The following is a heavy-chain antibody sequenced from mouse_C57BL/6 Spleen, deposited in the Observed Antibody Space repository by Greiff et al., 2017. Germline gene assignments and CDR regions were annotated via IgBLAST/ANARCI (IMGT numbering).Heavy chain of an antibody. CDR3: ADGYYYAMDY. V-gene: IGHV1-82*01. D-gene: IGHD2-3*01. Sequence: QVHLQQSGPELVKPGASVKISCKASGYAFSSSWMNWVKQRPGKGLEWIGRIYPGDGDTNYNGKFKGKATLTADKSSSTAYMQLSSLTSEDSAVYFCADGYYYAMDYWGQGTSVTVSS. CDR2: IYPGDGDT. J-gene: IGHJ4*01. CDR1: GYAFSSSW.